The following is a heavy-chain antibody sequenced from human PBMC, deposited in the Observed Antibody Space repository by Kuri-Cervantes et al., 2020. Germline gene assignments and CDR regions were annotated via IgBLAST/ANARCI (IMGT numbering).Heavy chain of an antibody. CDR1: GGSISSYY. J-gene: IGHJ4*02. Sequence: SETLSLTCTVSGGSISSYYWSWIRQPPGEGLEWIGYIYYSGSTNYNPSLKSRVIISVDTSKNQFSLKLSSVTAADTAVYYCARGRTNFDYWGQGTLVTVSS. CDR2: IYYSGST. V-gene: IGHV4-59*01. CDR3: ARGRTNFDY. D-gene: IGHD1-14*01.